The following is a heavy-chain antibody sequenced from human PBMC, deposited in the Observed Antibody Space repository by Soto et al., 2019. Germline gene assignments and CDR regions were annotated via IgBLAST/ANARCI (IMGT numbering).Heavy chain of an antibody. CDR1: GFMFSGFG. J-gene: IGHJ3*02. Sequence: GGSLRFYCAASGFMFSGFGMHWVRQAPRKGLQWVAGISKDGSKKYYADSVKGRFTISRDNSKKTLYLQMNSLRAEDTAVYYCANPSGYYFGLGSHDEASDMWGQGTGVTVSS. V-gene: IGHV3-30*18. CDR2: ISKDGSKK. CDR3: ANPSGYYFGLGSHDEASDM. D-gene: IGHD3-10*01.